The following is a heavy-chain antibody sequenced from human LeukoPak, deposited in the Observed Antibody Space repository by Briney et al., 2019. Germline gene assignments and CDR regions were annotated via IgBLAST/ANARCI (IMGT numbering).Heavy chain of an antibody. V-gene: IGHV4-59*01. J-gene: IGHJ6*02. Sequence: SETLSLTCTVSGGSISRNYWNWIRQPPGKGLEWIGNIYYSETTNYNPSLKSRVSISVDTSKNLLSLKLSSVTAADTAVYYCARHATWELRDYYYYGMDVWGQGTTVTVSS. D-gene: IGHD1-26*01. CDR3: ARHATWELRDYYYYGMDV. CDR1: GGSISRNY. CDR2: IYYSETT.